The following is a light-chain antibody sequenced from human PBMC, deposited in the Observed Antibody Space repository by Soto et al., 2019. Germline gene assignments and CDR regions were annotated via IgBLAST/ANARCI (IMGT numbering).Light chain of an antibody. CDR1: QDIGTN. J-gene: IGKJ2*01. V-gene: IGKV3-15*01. CDR2: AAS. CDR3: QQYNNWPLYT. Sequence: EIVMTQSPGTLSVSPGERATLSCGASQDIGTNLAWYQQRPGQAPRLLIYAASSRATDIPARFTGRGSGTEFTLPISSLQSEDFAVYFCQQYNNWPLYTFGQGTKLEI.